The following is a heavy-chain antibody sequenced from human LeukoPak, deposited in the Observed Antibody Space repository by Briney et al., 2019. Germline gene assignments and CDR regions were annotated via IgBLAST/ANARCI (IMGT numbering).Heavy chain of an antibody. CDR3: ARVGDYDILTGYPYYFDY. Sequence: PSETLSLTFTVSGGSISSYYWSWIRQPPGKGLEWMGYIYYSGSTNYNPSLKSRVTISVDTSKNQFSLKLSSVTAADTAVYYYARVGDYDILTGYPYYFDYWGQGTLVTVSS. V-gene: IGHV4-59*01. D-gene: IGHD3-9*01. CDR2: IYYSGST. CDR1: GGSISSYY. J-gene: IGHJ4*02.